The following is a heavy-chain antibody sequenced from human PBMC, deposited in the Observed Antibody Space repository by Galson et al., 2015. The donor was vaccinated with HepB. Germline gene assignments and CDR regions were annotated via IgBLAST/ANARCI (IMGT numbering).Heavy chain of an antibody. CDR3: ARDSLWFGELFEGWFDP. D-gene: IGHD3-10*01. Sequence: SVKVSCKASGYTFTSYAMHWVRQAPGQRLEWMGWINAGNGNTKYSQKFQGIVTITRNTSASTAYMELSSLRSEDTAVYYCARDSLWFGELFEGWFDPWGQGTLVTVSS. CDR2: INAGNGNT. V-gene: IGHV1-3*01. J-gene: IGHJ5*02. CDR1: GYTFTSYA.